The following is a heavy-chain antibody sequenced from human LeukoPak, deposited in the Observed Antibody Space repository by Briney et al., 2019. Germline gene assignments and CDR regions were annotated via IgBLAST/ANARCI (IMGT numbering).Heavy chain of an antibody. CDR3: ARYYGEVYYYYYMDV. CDR2: ISHSSNYI. D-gene: IGHD3-10*01. CDR1: GFTFSSYT. J-gene: IGHJ6*03. V-gene: IGHV3-21*04. Sequence: GGSLRLSCAASGFTFSSYTMNWVRQAPGKGLEWVSSISHSSNYIYYTDSVKGRFTISRDNSKNTLYLQMNSLRAEDTAVYYCARYYGEVYYYYYMDVWGKGTTVTVSS.